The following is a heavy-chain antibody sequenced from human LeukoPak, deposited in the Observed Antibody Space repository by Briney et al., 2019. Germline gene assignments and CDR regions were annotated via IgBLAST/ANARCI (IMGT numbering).Heavy chain of an antibody. J-gene: IGHJ4*02. V-gene: IGHV4-38-2*02. CDR3: ARHGFKIDYYDSRYYFDY. CDR1: GYSISSGYY. D-gene: IGHD3-22*01. CDR2: IYHPGNT. Sequence: PSETLSLTCTVSGYSISSGYYWGWIRQPPGKGLEWIGNIYHPGNTYYNPSLKSRVTISVDTSKNQFSLKLSSVTAADTAVYYCARHGFKIDYYDSRYYFDYWGQGTLVTVSS.